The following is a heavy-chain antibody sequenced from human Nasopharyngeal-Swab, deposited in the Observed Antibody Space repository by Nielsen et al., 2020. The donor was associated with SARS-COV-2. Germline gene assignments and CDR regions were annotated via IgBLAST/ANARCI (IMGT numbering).Heavy chain of an antibody. Sequence: SETLSPTFAVPGGSFSSGGYSWSSIRQPPGKGLEWIGYIYYSGSTYYNPSLKSRVTISVDTSKNQFSLKLSSVTAADTAVYYCARGKRITMVRGTGWFDPWGQGTLVTVSS. J-gene: IGHJ5*02. V-gene: IGHV4-30-4*07. D-gene: IGHD3-10*01. CDR2: IYYSGST. CDR1: GGSFSSGGYS. CDR3: ARGKRITMVRGTGWFDP.